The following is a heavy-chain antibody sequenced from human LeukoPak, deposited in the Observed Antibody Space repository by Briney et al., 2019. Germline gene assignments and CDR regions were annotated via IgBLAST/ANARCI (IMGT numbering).Heavy chain of an antibody. CDR1: GFTFSRYW. D-gene: IGHD5-24*01. V-gene: IGHV3-74*01. CDR2: SNSDGSST. J-gene: IGHJ4*02. Sequence: PGGSLRLSCVASGFTFSRYWMHWVRQAPGKGLVWVSRSNSDGSSTNYADSVKGRFTISRDNAKNTLYLQMNSLRAEDTAVYYCASKRWLQSSFDYWGQGTRVTVSS. CDR3: ASKRWLQSSFDY.